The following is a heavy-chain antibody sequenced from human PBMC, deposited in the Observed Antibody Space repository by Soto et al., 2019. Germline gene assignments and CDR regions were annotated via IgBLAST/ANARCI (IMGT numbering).Heavy chain of an antibody. D-gene: IGHD3-3*01. CDR1: GGSISSYY. CDR3: ARGRITIFGVPFDI. V-gene: IGHV4-59*01. J-gene: IGHJ3*02. CDR2: IYYSGST. Sequence: SETLSLTCTVSGGSISSYYWSWIRQPPGKGLEWIGYIYYSGSTNYNPSLKSRVTISVDTSKNQFSLKLSSVTAADTAVYYCARGRITIFGVPFDIWGQGTMVTVSS.